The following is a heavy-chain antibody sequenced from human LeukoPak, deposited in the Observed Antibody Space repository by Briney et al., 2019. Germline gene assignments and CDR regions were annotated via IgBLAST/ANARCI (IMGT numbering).Heavy chain of an antibody. CDR1: GYTFTIYW. CDR3: ATAVVTDPYFDY. J-gene: IGHJ4*02. CDR2: IYPGDSDT. Sequence: GESLRISCKGSGYTFTIYWIGWVRQMPGKGLEWMGIIYPGDSDTRYSPSFQGQVTISADKSINTAYLHWNSLKASDTAMYYCATAVVTDPYFDYWGQGTLVTVSS. D-gene: IGHD4-23*01. V-gene: IGHV5-51*01.